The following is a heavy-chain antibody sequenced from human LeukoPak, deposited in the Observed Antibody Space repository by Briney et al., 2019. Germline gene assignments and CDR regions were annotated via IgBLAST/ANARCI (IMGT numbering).Heavy chain of an antibody. CDR2: IKQDGSEK. CDR3: ARDRDSSSSFDY. J-gene: IGHJ4*02. CDR1: GFTFSSYW. D-gene: IGHD6-6*01. Sequence: GGSLRLSCAASGFTFSSYWMSWVRQAPGKGLEWVANIKQDGSEKYYVAYVKGRFTISRDNAKNSLYLQMNSLRAEDTAVYSCARDRDSSSSFDYWGQGTLVTVSS. V-gene: IGHV3-7*05.